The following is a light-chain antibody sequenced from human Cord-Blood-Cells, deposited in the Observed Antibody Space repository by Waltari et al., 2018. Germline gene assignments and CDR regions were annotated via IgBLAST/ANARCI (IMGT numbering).Light chain of an antibody. Sequence: SYELTQPPSVSVSPGQTASITCSGDKLGDKYACWYQQKPGQSPVLVIYQDSKRPSGIPERVSGSNSGNTATLTISGTHAMDDADYYCQACDSSTAVVFVVGTNLTVL. CDR2: QDS. CDR1: KLGDKY. J-gene: IGLJ2*01. V-gene: IGLV3-1*01. CDR3: QACDSSTAVV.